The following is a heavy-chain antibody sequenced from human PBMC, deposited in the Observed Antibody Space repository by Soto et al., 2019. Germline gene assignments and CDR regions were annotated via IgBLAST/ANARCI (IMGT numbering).Heavy chain of an antibody. CDR1: GYTFTNYG. D-gene: IGHD3-10*01. V-gene: IGHV1-18*01. CDR3: ARGVGSGSYYDQDNWFDP. J-gene: IGHJ5*02. CDR2: INVYNGNT. Sequence: QVQLVQSGGEVKKPGASVKVSCKASGYTFTNYGISWVRQAPGQGLEWMGWINVYNGNTKYAQKVQGRVTMTTDTSTSTAYMVLRSLRADDTAVYYCARGVGSGSYYDQDNWFDPWGQGTLVTVSS.